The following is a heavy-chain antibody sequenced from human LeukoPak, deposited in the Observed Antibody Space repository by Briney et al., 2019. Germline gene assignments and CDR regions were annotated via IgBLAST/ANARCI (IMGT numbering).Heavy chain of an antibody. CDR1: GGTFSGYA. Sequence: ASVKVSCKASGGTFSGYAISWVRQAPGQGLEWMGGIIPIFGTANYAQKFQGRVTITTDESTSTAYMELSSLRSEDTAVYYCARGLTMVRGVMGYFDYWGQGTLVTVSS. V-gene: IGHV1-69*05. D-gene: IGHD3-10*01. J-gene: IGHJ4*02. CDR3: ARGLTMVRGVMGYFDY. CDR2: IIPIFGTA.